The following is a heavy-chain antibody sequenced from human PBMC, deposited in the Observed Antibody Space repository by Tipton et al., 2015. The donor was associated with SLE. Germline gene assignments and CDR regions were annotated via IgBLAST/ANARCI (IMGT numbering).Heavy chain of an antibody. V-gene: IGHV3-48*03. CDR1: GFTFSTYE. CDR2: ISNSGTSI. J-gene: IGHJ6*02. Sequence: GSLRLSCAASGFTFSTYEMNWVRQAPGKGLEWISYISNSGTSIYYADSVKGRFTISRDNAKNSLYLQMNSLRAEDTAVYYCARQQPGRGMDVWGQGTTVTVSS. CDR3: ARQQPGRGMDV. D-gene: IGHD6-13*01.